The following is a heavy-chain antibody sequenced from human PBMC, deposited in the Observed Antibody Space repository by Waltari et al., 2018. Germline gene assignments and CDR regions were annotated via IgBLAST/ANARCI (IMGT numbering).Heavy chain of an antibody. Sequence: QIQLVQSGAEVKKPGASVKVSCKASGNTFTHFGINWVRQAPGQGLEWMGWITVHTGNTNYAQKFRGRVSLTTDTSTTAAYMELRNLRSDDSAVFFCAAVDIVSTTLDYWGQGSLVTVSS. CDR1: GNTFTHFG. V-gene: IGHV1-18*01. D-gene: IGHD5-12*01. J-gene: IGHJ4*02. CDR2: ITVHTGNT. CDR3: AAVDIVSTTLDY.